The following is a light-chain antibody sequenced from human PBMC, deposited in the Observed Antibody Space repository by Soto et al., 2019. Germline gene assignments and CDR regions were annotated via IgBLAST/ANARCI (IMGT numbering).Light chain of an antibody. CDR2: DAS. J-gene: IGKJ4*01. CDR1: QSVSSY. V-gene: IGKV3-11*01. Sequence: EIVVTQSPATLSLSPGERATLSCRASQSVSSYLAWYQQKPGQAPRLLTYDASNRATGIPARFSGSGSGTDFTLTISSLEPEDFAVYYCQQRSNWQGATFGGGTKVEIK. CDR3: QQRSNWQGAT.